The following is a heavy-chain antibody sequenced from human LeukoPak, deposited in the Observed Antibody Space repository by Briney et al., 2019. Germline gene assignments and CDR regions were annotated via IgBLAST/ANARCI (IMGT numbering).Heavy chain of an antibody. Sequence: GESLKISCKGSGYSFTSYWIGWVRQMPGKGLGWMGIIYPGDSDTRYSPSFQGQVTISADKSISTAYLQWSSLKASDTAMYYCARYPVLRFLEWLPSDYWGQGTLVTVSS. J-gene: IGHJ4*02. CDR3: ARYPVLRFLEWLPSDY. V-gene: IGHV5-51*01. CDR2: IYPGDSDT. CDR1: GYSFTSYW. D-gene: IGHD3-3*01.